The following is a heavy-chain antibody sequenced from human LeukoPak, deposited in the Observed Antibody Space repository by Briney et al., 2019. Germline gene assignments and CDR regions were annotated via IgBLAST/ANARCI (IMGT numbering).Heavy chain of an antibody. CDR2: INPSGGST. J-gene: IGHJ4*02. V-gene: IGHV1-46*01. CDR3: ARAKVRIQLWSPFDY. D-gene: IGHD5-18*01. Sequence: ASVKVSCKASGYTFTSYYMHWVRQAPGQGLEWMGIINPSGGSTSYAQKFQGRVTMTRDTSTSTVYMELSSLRSEDTAVYYCARAKVRIQLWSPFDYRGQGTLVTVSS. CDR1: GYTFTSYY.